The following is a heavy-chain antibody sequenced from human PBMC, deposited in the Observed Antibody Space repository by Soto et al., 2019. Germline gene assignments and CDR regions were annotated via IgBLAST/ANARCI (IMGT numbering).Heavy chain of an antibody. Sequence: QVQLQESGPGLVKPSQTLSLTCTVSGTTISSGDHYWSWIRQAPGTGLEWLVYMYYTGKTYYNTSLQSRVTLSVCTSKNKFSLKMTSMTAADTAIYFYARVCERGDYFDFWGRGTLVSVSS. CDR1: GTTISSGDHY. CDR2: MYYTGKT. V-gene: IGHV4-30-4*01. J-gene: IGHJ4*02. CDR3: ARVCERGDYFDF.